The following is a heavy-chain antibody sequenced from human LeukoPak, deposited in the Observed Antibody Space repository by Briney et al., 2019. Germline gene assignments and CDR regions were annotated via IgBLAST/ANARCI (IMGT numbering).Heavy chain of an antibody. Sequence: PSETLSLTCTVSGSSISSYYWSWIRQPPGKGLEWIGYIYYSGSTNYNPSLKSRVTISVDTSKNQFSLKLSSVTAADTAVYYCARAPLVGATAFFDYWGQGTLVTVSS. CDR3: ARAPLVGATAFFDY. D-gene: IGHD1-26*01. CDR2: IYYSGST. CDR1: GSSISSYY. V-gene: IGHV4-59*01. J-gene: IGHJ4*02.